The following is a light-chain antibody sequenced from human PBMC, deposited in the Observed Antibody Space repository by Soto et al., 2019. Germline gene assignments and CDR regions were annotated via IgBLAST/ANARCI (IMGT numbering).Light chain of an antibody. CDR2: GAS. CDR1: QSVSSSY. V-gene: IGKV3-20*01. Sequence: EIVLTQSPGTLSLSPGERATLSCRASQSVSSSYLAGYQQKPGQAPRLLIYGASSRDTAIPDRFSGSGSGTVFTHTISRLETEEFAEYYCKMYGSSLWTFGQGTKVELK. J-gene: IGKJ1*01. CDR3: KMYGSSLWT.